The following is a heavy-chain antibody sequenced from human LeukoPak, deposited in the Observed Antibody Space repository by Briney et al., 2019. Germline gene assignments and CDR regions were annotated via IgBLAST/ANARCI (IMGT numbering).Heavy chain of an antibody. J-gene: IGHJ3*02. D-gene: IGHD5-24*01. CDR2: IYYSGGT. CDR1: GDSISSYY. CDR3: ARHVTISGPYDASDI. V-gene: IGHV4-59*08. Sequence: PSETLSHTCTVSGDSISSYYWSWIRQPPGKGLEWIGYIYYSGGTDYNPSLKSRVTISVDTSKNQFSLKLRSVTAADTAVYYCARHVTISGPYDASDIWGQGTMVTVSP.